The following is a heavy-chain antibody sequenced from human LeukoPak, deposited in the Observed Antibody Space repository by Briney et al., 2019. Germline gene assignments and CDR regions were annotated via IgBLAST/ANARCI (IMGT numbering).Heavy chain of an antibody. J-gene: IGHJ3*02. CDR3: ARDGPIYYDGSGYYSRWAFDI. CDR1: GYTFTSYY. CDR2: INPSGGST. Sequence: ASVKVSCKASGYTFTSYYMHWVRQAPGQGLEWMGIINPSGGSTSYAQKFQGRVTMTRDTSTSTVYMELSSLRSEDTAVYYCARDGPIYYDGSGYYSRWAFDIWGQGTMVTVSS. V-gene: IGHV1-46*01. D-gene: IGHD3-22*01.